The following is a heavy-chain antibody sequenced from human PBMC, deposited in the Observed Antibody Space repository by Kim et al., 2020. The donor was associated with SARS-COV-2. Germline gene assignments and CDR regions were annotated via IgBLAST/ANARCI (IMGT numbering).Heavy chain of an antibody. D-gene: IGHD4-17*01. Sequence: GGSLRLSCAASGFTFSSYSMNWVRQAPGKGLEWVSSISSSSSYIYYADSVKGRFTISRDNAKNSLYLQMNSLRAEDTAVYYCARGDYGDYNYYGMDVWGQGTTVTVSS. V-gene: IGHV3-21*01. CDR1: GFTFSSYS. CDR2: ISSSSSYI. CDR3: ARGDYGDYNYYGMDV. J-gene: IGHJ6*02.